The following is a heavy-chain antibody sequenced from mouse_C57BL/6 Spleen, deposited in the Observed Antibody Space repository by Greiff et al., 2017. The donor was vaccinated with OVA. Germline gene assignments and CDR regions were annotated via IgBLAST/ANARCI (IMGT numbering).Heavy chain of an antibody. CDR1: GYTFTSYW. Sequence: QVQLQQSGAELVKPGASVKLSCKASGYTFTSYWMHWVKQRPGQGLEWIGMIHPNSGSTNYNEKFKSKATLTVDKSSSTAYMQLSSLTSEDSAVYYCAREGPLDGFDYWGQGTTLTVSS. CDR3: AREGPLDGFDY. CDR2: IHPNSGST. V-gene: IGHV1-64*01. D-gene: IGHD2-3*01. J-gene: IGHJ2*01.